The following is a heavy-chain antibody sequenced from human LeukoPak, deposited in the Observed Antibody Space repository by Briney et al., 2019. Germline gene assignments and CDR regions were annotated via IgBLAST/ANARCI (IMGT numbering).Heavy chain of an antibody. CDR1: GFTFSSYA. Sequence: GSLRLSCAASGFTFSSYAMSWIRQPPGKGLEWIGNIYYSGSTYYNPSLKSRVTISVDTSKNQFSLKLSSVTAADTAVYYCARLHSSGWHFDYWGQGTLVTVSS. V-gene: IGHV4-39*01. CDR2: IYYSGST. CDR3: ARLHSSGWHFDY. D-gene: IGHD6-19*01. J-gene: IGHJ4*02.